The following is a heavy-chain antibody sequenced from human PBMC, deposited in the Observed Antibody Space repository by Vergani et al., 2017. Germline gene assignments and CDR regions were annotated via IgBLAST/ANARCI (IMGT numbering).Heavy chain of an antibody. J-gene: IGHJ5*02. CDR1: GFTFNQYG. D-gene: IGHD1-14*01. CDR3: ARDLRLLYNRFDP. V-gene: IGHV3-33*01. Sequence: QVQLVESGGGVVQPGRSLRLSCAASGFTFNQYGMHWVRQAPGKGPEWVAVTWYDGNNKQYADSVTGRFTISRDNSKSTMYLQMNSLRDEDTGVYYCARDLRLLYNRFDPWGQGTLVTVSS. CDR2: TWYDGNNK.